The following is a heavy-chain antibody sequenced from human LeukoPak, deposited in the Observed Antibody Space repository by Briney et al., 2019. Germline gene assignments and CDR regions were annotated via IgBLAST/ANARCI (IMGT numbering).Heavy chain of an antibody. Sequence: GGSLRLSCAASGFTFSSYAMHWVRQVPGKGLEWVAVIVYDGSEKKYADSVKGRFTISRDNSKNTLYVQMNSLRAEDTAMYYCARDSGSGYLPDYWGQGTLVTVSS. CDR3: ARDSGSGYLPDY. J-gene: IGHJ4*02. CDR2: IVYDGSEK. V-gene: IGHV3-30-3*01. D-gene: IGHD3-22*01. CDR1: GFTFSSYA.